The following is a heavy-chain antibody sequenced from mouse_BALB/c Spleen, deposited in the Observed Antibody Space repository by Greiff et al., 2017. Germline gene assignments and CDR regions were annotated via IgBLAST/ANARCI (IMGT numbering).Heavy chain of an antibody. D-gene: IGHD2-1*01. V-gene: IGHV14-4*02. CDR2: IDPENGDT. CDR3: KGGEHGNWAY. CDR1: GFNIKDYY. Sequence: EVQLQQSGAELVRSGASVKLSCTASGFNIKDYYMHWVKQRPEQGLEWIGWIDPENGDTDYAPKFQGKATMTADTSSNTAYLQLSSLTSEDTAVYYCKGGEHGNWAYWGQGTLVTVSA. J-gene: IGHJ3*01.